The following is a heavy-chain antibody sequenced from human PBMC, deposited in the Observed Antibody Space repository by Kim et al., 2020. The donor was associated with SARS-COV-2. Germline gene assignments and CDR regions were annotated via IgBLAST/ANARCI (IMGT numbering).Heavy chain of an antibody. D-gene: IGHD6-13*01. V-gene: IGHV3-64*04. Sequence: VKGRFTISRDNSGNTLYLQMTSLRGEDTAVYYCGRVASIAAAGWYYGMDVWGQGTTVTVSS. J-gene: IGHJ6*02. CDR3: GRVASIAAAGWYYGMDV.